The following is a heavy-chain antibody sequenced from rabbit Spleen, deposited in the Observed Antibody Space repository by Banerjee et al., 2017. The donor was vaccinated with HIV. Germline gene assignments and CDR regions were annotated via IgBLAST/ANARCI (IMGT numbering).Heavy chain of an antibody. CDR3: ARDGTGGSYFAL. J-gene: IGHJ3*01. CDR2: IDPASGVST. Sequence: QEQLEESGGGLVTPGGTLTLTCTASGFGFSSYYMSWVRQAPGKGLEWIGSIDPASGVSTWYASWAKGRFTIPKTSSTTVTLQMTSLTAADTATYFCARDGTGGSYFALWGQGTLVTVS. CDR1: GFGFSSYYM. D-gene: IGHD8-1*01. V-gene: IGHV1S45*01.